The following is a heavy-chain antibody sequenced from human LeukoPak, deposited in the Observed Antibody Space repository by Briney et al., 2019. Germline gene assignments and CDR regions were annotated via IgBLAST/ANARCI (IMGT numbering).Heavy chain of an antibody. Sequence: PGGSLRLSCAASGFTFSNEMNWVRQAPGKGLEWVANIKQDGSEKYYVDSVKGRFTISRDNAKNSLYLQMNSLRAEDTAVYYCARGVRTYDYWGQGTLVTVSS. V-gene: IGHV3-7*01. CDR2: IKQDGSEK. J-gene: IGHJ4*02. CDR1: GFTFSNE. CDR3: ARGVRTYDY. D-gene: IGHD3-3*01.